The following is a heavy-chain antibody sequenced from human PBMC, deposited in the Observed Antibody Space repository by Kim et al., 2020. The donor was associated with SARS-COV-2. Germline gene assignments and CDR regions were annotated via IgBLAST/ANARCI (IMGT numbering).Heavy chain of an antibody. V-gene: IGHV3-30*04. CDR1: GFAFSTHA. CDR3: ARDEAGYTAMAPDY. D-gene: IGHD5-18*01. Sequence: GGSLRFSCAASGFAFSTHAMHWVRQAPGKGLEWVALISYDGSSKNYTDSVKGRFTISRDTSKNTLYLQMNNLRAEDTAVYYCARDEAGYTAMAPDYWGQGTLVSVSS. J-gene: IGHJ4*02. CDR2: ISYDGSSK.